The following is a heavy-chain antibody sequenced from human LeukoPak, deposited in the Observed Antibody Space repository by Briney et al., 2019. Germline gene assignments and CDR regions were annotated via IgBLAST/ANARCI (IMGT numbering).Heavy chain of an antibody. V-gene: IGHV5-51*01. Sequence: GESLKISCKSSGYSFTSYWIGWVRQMPGKGLDWMGIMYPGDSDTRYSPSFQGQITISADKSISTVYLQWSSLKASDTAMYYCARIIAVAGTKWFDYWGQGTLVTVSS. J-gene: IGHJ4*02. CDR2: MYPGDSDT. D-gene: IGHD6-19*01. CDR3: ARIIAVAGTKWFDY. CDR1: GYSFTSYW.